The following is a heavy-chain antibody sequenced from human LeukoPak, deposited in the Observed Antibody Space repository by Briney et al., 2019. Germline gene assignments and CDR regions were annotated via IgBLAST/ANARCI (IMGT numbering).Heavy chain of an antibody. V-gene: IGHV3-9*01. CDR3: AKAQARVVPAADFDY. J-gene: IGHJ4*02. CDR2: ISWNSGSI. CDR1: GFTFSYYA. Sequence: GGSLRPSCAASGFTFSYYAMHWVRQAPGKGLEWVSGISWNSGSIGYADSVKGRFTISRDNAKNSLYLQTNSLRAEDTALYYCAKAQARVVPAADFDYWGQGTLVTVSS. D-gene: IGHD2-2*01.